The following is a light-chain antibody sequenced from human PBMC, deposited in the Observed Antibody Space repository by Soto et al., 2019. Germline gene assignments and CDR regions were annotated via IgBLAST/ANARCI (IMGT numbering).Light chain of an antibody. CDR1: QGISSY. CDR3: QQLNSYRYT. CDR2: AAS. Sequence: DIQLTQSPSFLSAPVGDRVTITCRASQGISSYLAWYQQKPGKAPKLLIYAASTLQSGVPSRFSGSGSGTEFTLTISSLQPEDFATYYCQQLNSYRYTFGQGTKLEIK. J-gene: IGKJ2*01. V-gene: IGKV1-9*01.